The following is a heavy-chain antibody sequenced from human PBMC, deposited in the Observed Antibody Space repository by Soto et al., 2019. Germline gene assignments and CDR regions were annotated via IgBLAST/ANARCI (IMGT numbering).Heavy chain of an antibody. CDR3: ASSAPDYYYDSSGFDN. D-gene: IGHD3-22*01. CDR1: GGSISGYY. J-gene: IGHJ4*02. CDR2: IYYSGST. Sequence: SETLSLTCTVSGGSISGYYWSWIRQPPGKGLEWIGNIYYSGSTNHKPSLKSRVTISVDTSKNQFSLKLSSVTAADTAVYYCASSAPDYYYDSSGFDNWGQGALVTVSS. V-gene: IGHV4-59*01.